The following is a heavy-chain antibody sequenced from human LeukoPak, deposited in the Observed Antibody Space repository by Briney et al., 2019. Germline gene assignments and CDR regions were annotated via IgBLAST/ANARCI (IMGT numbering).Heavy chain of an antibody. V-gene: IGHV1-24*01. CDR2: FDPEDGET. J-gene: IGHJ6*02. CDR1: GYTLTELS. CDR3: ATDPGIAVAGYYYYGMDV. D-gene: IGHD6-19*01. Sequence: AASVKVSCKVSGYTLTELSMHWVRQAPGKGLEWMGGFDPEDGETIYAQKFQGRVTMTEDTSTDTAYMELSSLRSGDTAVYYCATDPGIAVAGYYYYGMDVWGQGTTVTVSS.